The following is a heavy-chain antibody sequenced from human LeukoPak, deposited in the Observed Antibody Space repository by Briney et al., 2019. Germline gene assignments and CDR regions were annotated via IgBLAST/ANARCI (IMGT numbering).Heavy chain of an antibody. V-gene: IGHV3-9*01. J-gene: IGHJ4*02. CDR3: VKDHCSSTSCYCHY. D-gene: IGHD2-2*01. CDR1: GFTFDDYA. Sequence: AGGSLRLSCAASGFTFDDYAMHWVRHAPGKGLEWVSSISWNGGSIDYADSVKGRFTISRDNAKNSLYLQMNSLRAEDTALYYCVKDHCSSTSCYCHYWGQGTLVTVSS. CDR2: ISWNGGSI.